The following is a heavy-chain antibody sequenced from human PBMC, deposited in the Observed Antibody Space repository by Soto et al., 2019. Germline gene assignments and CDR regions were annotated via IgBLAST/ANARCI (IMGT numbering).Heavy chain of an antibody. CDR2: INPNSGGT. Sequence: ASVKVSCKASGYTFTGYYMHWVRQAPGQGLEWMGWINPNSGGTNYAQKFQGRVTMTRDMSISTAYMELSRLRSDDTAVYYCAREGEWDTGMVTEALDAFDIWGQGTMVTVS. J-gene: IGHJ3*02. D-gene: IGHD5-18*01. CDR1: GYTFTGYY. CDR3: AREGEWDTGMVTEALDAFDI. V-gene: IGHV1-2*02.